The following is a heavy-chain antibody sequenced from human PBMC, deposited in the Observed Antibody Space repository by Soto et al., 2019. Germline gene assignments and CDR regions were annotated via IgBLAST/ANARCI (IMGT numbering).Heavy chain of an antibody. D-gene: IGHD6-19*01. CDR1: VGTFSSYA. V-gene: IGHV1-69*13. J-gene: IGHJ3*02. Sequence: GASVKVSCKASVGTFSSYAISWVRQAPGQGLEWMGGIIPIFGTANYAQKFQGRVTITADESTSTAYMELSSLRSEDTAVYYCARPLAAVAFDIWGQGTMVTVSS. CDR3: ARPLAAVAFDI. CDR2: IIPIFGTA.